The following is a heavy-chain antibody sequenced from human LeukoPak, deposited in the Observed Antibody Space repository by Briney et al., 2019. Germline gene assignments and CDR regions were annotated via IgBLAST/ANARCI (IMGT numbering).Heavy chain of an antibody. V-gene: IGHV5-10-1*01. CDR3: VTPGPSGSNAY. D-gene: IGHD1-26*01. CDR1: GYPYTNYW. J-gene: IGHJ4*02. CDR2: IDPSDSHT. Sequence: AGESLKTPCKGPGYPYTNYWIIWVPQLPGKGLEWMGRIDPSDSHTNYSPSSQGHVTISADKSISTAYLQWTSLKASDTAVYYSVTPGPSGSNAYWGPGTLVTVSS.